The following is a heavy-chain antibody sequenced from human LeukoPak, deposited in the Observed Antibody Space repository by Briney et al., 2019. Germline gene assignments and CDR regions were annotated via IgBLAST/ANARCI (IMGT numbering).Heavy chain of an antibody. V-gene: IGHV4-38-2*01. Sequence: SETLSLTCAVSGYSISSGYYWGWIRQPPGKGLEWIGSIYHSGSTYYNPSLKSRVTISVDTSKNQFSLKLGSVTAADTAVYYCARHNSGSYYGYFDYWGQGTLVTVSS. D-gene: IGHD1-26*01. J-gene: IGHJ4*02. CDR1: GYSISSGYY. CDR2: IYHSGST. CDR3: ARHNSGSYYGYFDY.